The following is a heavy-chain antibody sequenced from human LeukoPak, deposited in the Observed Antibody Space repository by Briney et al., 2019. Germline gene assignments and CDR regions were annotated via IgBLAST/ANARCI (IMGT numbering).Heavy chain of an antibody. CDR3: PKDSTYYYDSSGYPLDY. CDR2: ISGSGGST. Sequence: PGGSLRLSCAASGFTFSSYAMSWVRQAPGKGLEWVSAISGSGGSTYYADSVKGRFTISRDNSKNTLYLQMNSLRAEDTAVYYCPKDSTYYYDSSGYPLDYWGQGTLVTVSS. V-gene: IGHV3-23*01. D-gene: IGHD3-22*01. CDR1: GFTFSSYA. J-gene: IGHJ4*02.